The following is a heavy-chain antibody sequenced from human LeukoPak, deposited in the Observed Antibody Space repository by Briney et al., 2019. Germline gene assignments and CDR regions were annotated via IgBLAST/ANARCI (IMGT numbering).Heavy chain of an antibody. Sequence: PGGSLRLSCAASGFTFSSYWMHWVRQAPGKGLVWVSRINSDGGSTSYADSVKGRFTISRDNAKNTLYLQMNSLRAEDTAVYYCARDRVGGGVMVRGASYYYYYGMDVWGKGTTVTVSS. CDR1: GFTFSSYW. V-gene: IGHV3-74*01. D-gene: IGHD3-10*01. J-gene: IGHJ6*04. CDR2: INSDGGST. CDR3: ARDRVGGGVMVRGASYYYYYGMDV.